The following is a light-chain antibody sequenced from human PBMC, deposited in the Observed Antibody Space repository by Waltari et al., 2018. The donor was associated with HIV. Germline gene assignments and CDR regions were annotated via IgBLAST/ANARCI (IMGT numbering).Light chain of an antibody. Sequence: QSALTQPASVSGSPGHSITISCTGTSSDVGSYNVVSWYQQHPGKAPKLMIYEVTKRPSGVSNRFSGSKSGNTASLTISGLQAEDEADYYCCSYAGRSTHVFGTGTKVTVL. V-gene: IGLV2-23*02. CDR2: EVT. CDR3: CSYAGRSTHV. CDR1: SSDVGSYNV. J-gene: IGLJ1*01.